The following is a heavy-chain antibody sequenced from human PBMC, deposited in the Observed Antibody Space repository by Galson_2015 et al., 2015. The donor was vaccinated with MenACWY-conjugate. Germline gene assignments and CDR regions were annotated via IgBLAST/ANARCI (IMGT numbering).Heavy chain of an antibody. Sequence: CAISGDSVSSNSAAWTWIRQSPSRGLEWPGRTYYRSRWHNDYVVSVRSRITINPDTSRNQLSLQLSSVTPEDTAVYYCARGVTRTSGTINWYFDFWGRGTLVTVSS. D-gene: IGHD6-13*01. CDR1: GDSVSSNSAA. V-gene: IGHV6-1*01. CDR3: ARGVTRTSGTINWYFDF. J-gene: IGHJ2*01. CDR2: TYYRSRWHN.